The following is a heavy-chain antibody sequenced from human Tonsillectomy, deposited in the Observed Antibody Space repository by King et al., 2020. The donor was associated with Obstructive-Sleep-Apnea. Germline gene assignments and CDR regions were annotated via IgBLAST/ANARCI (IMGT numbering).Heavy chain of an antibody. Sequence: QLQESGPGLVKPSETLSLTCTVSGYSISSGYYWGWIRQPPGKGLEWIGSIYHSGSTYYNPSLKSRVTISVDTSKNQFSLKLSSVTAADTAVYYCARAMDHVWGSYRYPPFDPWGQGTLVTVSS. V-gene: IGHV4-38-2*02. CDR1: GYSISSGYY. CDR2: IYHSGST. D-gene: IGHD3-16*02. CDR3: ARAMDHVWGSYRYPPFDP. J-gene: IGHJ5*02.